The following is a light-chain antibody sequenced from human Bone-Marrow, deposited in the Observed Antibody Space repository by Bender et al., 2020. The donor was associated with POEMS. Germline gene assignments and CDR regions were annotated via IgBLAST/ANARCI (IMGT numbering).Light chain of an antibody. CDR2: SSH. Sequence: QSVLTQPPSASGTPGQRVTISCSGGSSNIGAHAVNWYQHLPGTAPKLLIYSSHRRPSEVPDRFSGSKSGNTASLTISGLRAEDEADYHCCSYAGSDTFVVFGGGTHLTVV. CDR1: SSNIGAHA. CDR3: CSYAGSDTFVV. V-gene: IGLV1-44*01. J-gene: IGLJ2*01.